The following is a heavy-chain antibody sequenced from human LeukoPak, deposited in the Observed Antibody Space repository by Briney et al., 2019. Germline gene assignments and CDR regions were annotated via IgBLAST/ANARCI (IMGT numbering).Heavy chain of an antibody. J-gene: IGHJ3*02. CDR3: ARDLTIMRYAFDI. CDR2: IYYSGST. V-gene: IGHV4-59*01. D-gene: IGHD3-10*01. CDR1: GGSISSYY. Sequence: SETLSLTCTVSGGSISSYYWSWIRQPPGKGLEWIGYIYYSGSTNYNPSLKSRVTISVDTSKNQFSLKLSSVTAADTAVYYCARDLTIMRYAFDIWGQGTMVTVSS.